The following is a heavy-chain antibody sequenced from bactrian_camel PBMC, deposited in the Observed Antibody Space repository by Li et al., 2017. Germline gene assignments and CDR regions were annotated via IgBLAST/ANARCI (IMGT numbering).Heavy chain of an antibody. D-gene: IGHD7*01. CDR2: ISGDGTNA. CDR1: GFPFSTYS. J-gene: IGHJ4*01. V-gene: IGHV3S6*01. CDR3: AVSWRTWHDYDY. Sequence: HVQLVESGGGLVQPGGSLRLSCAASGFPFSTYSLTWVRQAAGKGLEWVTRISGDGTNAWYADPVKGRFTISRDNAKNTVYLQMNSLKSEDTALYYCAVSWRTWHDYDYWGQGTQVTVS.